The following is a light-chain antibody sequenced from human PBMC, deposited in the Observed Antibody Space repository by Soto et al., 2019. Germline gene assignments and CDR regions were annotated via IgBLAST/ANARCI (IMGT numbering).Light chain of an antibody. CDR1: QSIDTA. J-gene: IGKJ1*01. V-gene: IGKV1-5*03. CDR2: KAS. Sequence: DIQMTQSPSTLSASVGDRVTITCRASQSIDTALAWYQQKPGKAPNLLIYKASTLKSGVPSRFSGSGSGTEFTLTISSLQPDDFATYYCQHYNSYSEAFGQGTKV. CDR3: QHYNSYSEA.